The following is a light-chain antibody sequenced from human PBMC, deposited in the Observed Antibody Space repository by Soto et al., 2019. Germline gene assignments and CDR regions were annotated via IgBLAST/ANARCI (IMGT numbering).Light chain of an antibody. CDR2: AAS. V-gene: IGKV1-39*01. CDR3: QQSYSTPWT. Sequence: DIQMTQSPSSLSASVGDRVTITCRAMHRISSDLHWYQQKPGKAPKLLIYAASSLQSGVPSRFSGSGSGTDFTLTISSLQPEDFATYYCQQSYSTPWTFGQGTKGEIK. CDR1: HRISSD. J-gene: IGKJ1*01.